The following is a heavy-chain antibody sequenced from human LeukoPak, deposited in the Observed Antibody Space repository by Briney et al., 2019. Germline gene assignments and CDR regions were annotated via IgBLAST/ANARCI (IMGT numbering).Heavy chain of an antibody. CDR2: MSYSGST. D-gene: IGHD3-22*01. Sequence: SETLSLTCTVSGGSISSSTYCWGWIRQPPGKGLEWIGSMSYSGSTYYNPSLSLKSRVTISLDTSKKQFSLKLSSVTAADTAVYYCARARYYDSSGGYLAWGQGTLVTVSS. CDR3: ARARYYDSSGGYLA. CDR1: GGSISSSTYC. J-gene: IGHJ5*02. V-gene: IGHV4-39*07.